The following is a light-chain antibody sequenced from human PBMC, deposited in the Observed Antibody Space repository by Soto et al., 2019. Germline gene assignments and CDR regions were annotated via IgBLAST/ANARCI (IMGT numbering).Light chain of an antibody. V-gene: IGKV3-20*01. CDR3: QQSSSALIT. Sequence: EIVLTQSPGTLSLSPGARATLSCRARQSVSSNSLAWYQQKRGQAPRLLIHGASSRATGIPDRFSGSGSGTDFTLTISSLQPEDFATYYFQQSSSALITSGQAT. CDR1: QSVSSNS. CDR2: GAS. J-gene: IGKJ5*01.